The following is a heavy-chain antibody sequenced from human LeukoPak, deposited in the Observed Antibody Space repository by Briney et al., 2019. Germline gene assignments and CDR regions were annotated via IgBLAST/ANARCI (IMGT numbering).Heavy chain of an antibody. CDR1: GYTFTSYY. D-gene: IGHD3-16*02. J-gene: IGHJ6*02. CDR3: AKGGSSFMYGMDV. V-gene: IGHV1-46*01. Sequence: ASVKVSCKASGYTFTSYYMHWVRQAPGQGLEWMGIINPSGGSTSYAQKFQGRVTITADKSTSTAYMELSSLRSEDTAVYYCAKGGSSFMYGMDVWGQGTTVTVSS. CDR2: INPSGGST.